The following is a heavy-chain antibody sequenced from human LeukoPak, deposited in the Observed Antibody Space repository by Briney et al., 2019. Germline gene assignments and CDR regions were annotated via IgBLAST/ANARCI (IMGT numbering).Heavy chain of an antibody. CDR1: GGSFSGYY. CDR3: AVSSGWYRYYFDY. D-gene: IGHD6-19*01. CDR2: INHSGST. Sequence: PQTLSLTCAVYGGSFSGYYWSWIRQPPGKGLEWIGEINHSGSTNYNPSLKSRVTISVDTSKNQFSLKLSSVTAADTAVYYCAVSSGWYRYYFDYWGQGTLVTVSS. J-gene: IGHJ4*02. V-gene: IGHV4-34*01.